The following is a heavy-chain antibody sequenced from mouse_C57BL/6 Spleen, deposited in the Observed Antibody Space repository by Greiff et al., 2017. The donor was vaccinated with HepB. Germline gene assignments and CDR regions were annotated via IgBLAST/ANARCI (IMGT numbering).Heavy chain of an antibody. CDR3: AREEDGYYEGFAY. CDR2: IYPSDSET. CDR1: GYTFTSYW. D-gene: IGHD2-3*01. Sequence: QVQLQQPGAELVRPGSSVKLSCKASGYTFTSYWMDWVKQRPGQGLEWIGNIYPSDSETHYNQKFKDKATLTVEKSSSTAYMQLISLTSEDSAVYYCAREEDGYYEGFAYWGQGTLVTVSA. V-gene: IGHV1-61*01. J-gene: IGHJ3*01.